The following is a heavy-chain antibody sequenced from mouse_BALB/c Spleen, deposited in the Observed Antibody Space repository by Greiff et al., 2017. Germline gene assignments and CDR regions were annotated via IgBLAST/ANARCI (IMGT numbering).Heavy chain of an antibody. CDR2: IDPANGNT. J-gene: IGHJ2*01. CDR1: GFNIKDTY. Sequence: EVQLQESGAELVKPGASVKLSCTASGFNIKDTYMHWVKQRPEQGLEWIGRIDPANGNTKYDPKFQGKATITADTSSNTAYLQLSSLTSEDTAVYYCARRGDTTVVAPFDYWGQGTTLTVSS. V-gene: IGHV14-3*02. CDR3: ARRGDTTVVAPFDY. D-gene: IGHD1-1*01.